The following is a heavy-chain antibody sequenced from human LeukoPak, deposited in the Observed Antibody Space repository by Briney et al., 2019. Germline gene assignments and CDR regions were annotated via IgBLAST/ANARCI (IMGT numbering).Heavy chain of an antibody. D-gene: IGHD1-26*01. CDR3: ARDVGAMSYYGMDV. CDR1: GYTFTGYY. V-gene: IGHV1-2*04. J-gene: IGHJ6*02. Sequence: GASVKVSCKASGYTFTGYYMHWVRQAPGQGLEWMGWINPNSGGTNYAQKFQGWVTMTRDTSISTAYMELSRLRSDDTAVYYCARDVGAMSYYGMDVWGQGTTVTVSS. CDR2: INPNSGGT.